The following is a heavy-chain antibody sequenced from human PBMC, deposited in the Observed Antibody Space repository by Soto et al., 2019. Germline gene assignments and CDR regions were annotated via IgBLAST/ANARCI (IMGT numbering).Heavy chain of an antibody. Sequence: QVQLVQSGAEVKKPGSSVKVSCKASGDTFSFYTINWVRQAPGLGLEWMGRVNPIVSMSNYAPKFQGRVTIPADKSTTTAYMQLSSLRSEDTAIYYCAATYGSGYRAFHYWGQGALVTVSS. CDR2: VNPIVSMS. CDR1: GDTFSFYT. D-gene: IGHD3-10*01. J-gene: IGHJ4*02. CDR3: AATYGSGYRAFHY. V-gene: IGHV1-69*02.